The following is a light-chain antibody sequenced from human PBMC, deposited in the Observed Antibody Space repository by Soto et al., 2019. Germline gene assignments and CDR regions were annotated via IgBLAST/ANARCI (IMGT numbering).Light chain of an antibody. V-gene: IGKV1-39*01. Sequence: DIQMTQSPSSLSASVGDRFTIACRASQSISNFLNWYQQKPGKAPSLLIFGASHLQSGVPSRFSASGSGTDFTLTISSLEVEDFATYFCQQSYTTPRSFGQGTKVDI. CDR2: GAS. CDR1: QSISNF. CDR3: QQSYTTPRS. J-gene: IGKJ1*01.